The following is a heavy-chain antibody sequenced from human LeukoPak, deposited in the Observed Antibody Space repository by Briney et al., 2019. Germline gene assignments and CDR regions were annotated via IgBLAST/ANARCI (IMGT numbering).Heavy chain of an antibody. V-gene: IGHV3-23*01. CDR2: ISSRSEVT. D-gene: IGHD3-22*01. J-gene: IGHJ4*02. CDR3: AKDRPNYYGTNGDYYRRDGDY. CDR1: EFTFDNFA. Sequence: PGGSLRLSCVASEFTFDNFAMSWVRQAPGRGLEWVSSISSRSEVTYYAGSVKGGFTISRDNSKNTVFLQMNSLRVEDTAVYYCAKDRPNYYGTNGDYYRRDGDYWGQGTLVTVSS.